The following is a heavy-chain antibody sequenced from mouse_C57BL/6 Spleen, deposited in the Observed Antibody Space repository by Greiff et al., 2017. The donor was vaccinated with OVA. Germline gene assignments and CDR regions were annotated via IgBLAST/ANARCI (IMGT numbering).Heavy chain of an antibody. CDR1: GFTFSSYA. Sequence: EVQLVESGGGLVKPGGSLKLSCAASGFTFSSYAMSWVRQTPEKRLEWVATISDRGSYTYYPDNVKGRFTISRDNAKNNLYLQMSHLKSEDTAMYYCAREGGSAWFAYWGQGTLVTVSA. J-gene: IGHJ3*01. CDR3: AREGGSAWFAY. V-gene: IGHV5-4*01. CDR2: ISDRGSYT. D-gene: IGHD1-1*02.